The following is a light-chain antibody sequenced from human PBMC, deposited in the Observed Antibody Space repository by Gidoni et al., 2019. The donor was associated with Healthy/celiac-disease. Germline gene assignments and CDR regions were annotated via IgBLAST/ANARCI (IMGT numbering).Light chain of an antibody. V-gene: IGKV3-11*01. Sequence: EIVLTQSPATLSLSPGERATLSCRASQSVSSYLAWYQQQPGQAPRLLISDASNRATGIPARFSGRGSGTVFTLTISSLEPEDFAVYYCQQRSNWPPTFGPGTKVEIK. CDR2: DAS. CDR1: QSVSSY. CDR3: QQRSNWPPT. J-gene: IGKJ1*01.